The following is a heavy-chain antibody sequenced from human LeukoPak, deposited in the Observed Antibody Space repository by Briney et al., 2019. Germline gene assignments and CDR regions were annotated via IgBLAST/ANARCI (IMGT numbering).Heavy chain of an antibody. CDR2: INHSGST. V-gene: IGHV4-34*01. CDR1: GGSFSGYY. Sequence: SETLSLTCAVYGGSFSGYYWSWIRQPPGKGLEWIGEINHSGSTNYNPSLKSRVTISVDTSKNQFSLKLSSVTAADTAVYYCARGLGQLELRPYYYGMDVWGQGTTVTVSS. J-gene: IGHJ6*02. CDR3: ARGLGQLELRPYYYGMDV. D-gene: IGHD1-7*01.